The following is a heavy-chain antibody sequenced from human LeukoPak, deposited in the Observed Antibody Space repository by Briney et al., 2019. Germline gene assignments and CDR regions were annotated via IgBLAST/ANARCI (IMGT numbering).Heavy chain of an antibody. Sequence: PGGSLRLSCAASGFAFSSYGMHWVRQAPGKGLEWVAVIWYDGSNTYYADSVKGRFTISRDNSKNTLYLQMDSLRAEDTAVYHCARGPVDTLYAFELWGQGTMVTVSS. D-gene: IGHD5-18*01. CDR1: GFAFSSYG. CDR3: ARGPVDTLYAFEL. J-gene: IGHJ3*01. V-gene: IGHV3-33*01. CDR2: IWYDGSNT.